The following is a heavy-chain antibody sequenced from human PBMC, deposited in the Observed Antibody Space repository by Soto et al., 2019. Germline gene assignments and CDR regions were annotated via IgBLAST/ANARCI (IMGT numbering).Heavy chain of an antibody. Sequence: GGSLRLSCAASGFTFSSYSMNWVRQAPGKGLEWVSHISTSGTTTYYADSVRGRFTISRDNAKNSLYLQMNSLRVEDTAVYYCARGFCSGSSCTGTYWGQGTLVTVSS. CDR2: ISTSGTTT. CDR1: GFTFSSYS. CDR3: ARGFCSGSSCTGTY. D-gene: IGHD2-2*01. J-gene: IGHJ4*02. V-gene: IGHV3-48*01.